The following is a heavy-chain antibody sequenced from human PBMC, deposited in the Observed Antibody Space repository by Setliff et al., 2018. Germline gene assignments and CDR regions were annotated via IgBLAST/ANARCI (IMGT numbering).Heavy chain of an antibody. D-gene: IGHD5-12*01. J-gene: IGHJ4*02. CDR1: GGTFSSYA. Sequence: GASVKVSCKASGGTFSSYAISWVRQAPGQGLEWMGGIIPIFGTANYAQKFQGRVTITADESTSTAYMELSSLRSEDTAVYYCATGGHSGYDYVYWGQGTLVTVSS. V-gene: IGHV1-69*13. CDR2: IIPIFGTA. CDR3: ATGGHSGYDYVY.